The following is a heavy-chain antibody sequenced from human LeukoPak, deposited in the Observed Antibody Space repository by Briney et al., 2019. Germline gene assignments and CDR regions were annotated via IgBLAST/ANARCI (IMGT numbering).Heavy chain of an antibody. J-gene: IGHJ4*02. CDR3: ARGAGWLQLFWEIYYFDY. V-gene: IGHV3-7*01. CDR1: GFTFSSYW. D-gene: IGHD5-24*01. Sequence: GGSLRLSCAASGFTFSSYWMSWVRQAPGKGLEWVANIKQDGSEKYYVDSVKGRFTISRDNAKNSLYLQMNSLRAEDTAVYYCARGAGWLQLFWEIYYFDYWGQGTLVTVSS. CDR2: IKQDGSEK.